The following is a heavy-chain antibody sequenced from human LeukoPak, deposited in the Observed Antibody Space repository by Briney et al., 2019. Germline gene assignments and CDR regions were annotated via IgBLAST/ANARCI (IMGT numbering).Heavy chain of an antibody. CDR1: GFTFSSYA. CDR3: AKGLVGAHWATDY. CDR2: ISGSGGST. J-gene: IGHJ4*02. Sequence: GGSLRLSCAASGFTFSSYAMSWVRQAPGKGLEWVSAISGSGGSTYYADSVKGRFTISRDNSKNTLYLQMNSLGAEDTAVYYCAKGLVGAHWATDYWGQGTLVTVSS. D-gene: IGHD1-26*01. V-gene: IGHV3-23*01.